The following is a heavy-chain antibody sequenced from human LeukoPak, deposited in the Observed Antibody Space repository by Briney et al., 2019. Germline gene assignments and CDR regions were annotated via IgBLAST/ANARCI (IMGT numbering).Heavy chain of an antibody. CDR3: ARVGTWELQRVFDY. V-gene: IGHV3-7*01. J-gene: IGHJ4*02. CDR1: GFTFTDYW. Sequence: GGSLRLSCAASGFTFTDYWMTWVRQVPGKGLEWVANIQRGGSESYYVDSVKGRFAISRENAKNSLYLQMDSLRVEDTAVYYCARVGTWELQRVFDYWGQGTLVTVSS. CDR2: IQRGGSES. D-gene: IGHD1-26*01.